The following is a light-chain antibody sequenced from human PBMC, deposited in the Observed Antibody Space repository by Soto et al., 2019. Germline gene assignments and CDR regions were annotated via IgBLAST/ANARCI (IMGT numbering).Light chain of an antibody. CDR2: GAS. V-gene: IGKV3-20*01. CDR3: QQYGSSPPRT. Sequence: EIVLTQSPGILSLSPGERATLSCRASQSVSNDFLAWYQQKPGQAPRLLIYGASTRATDVPDRFSGSGSGADFTLTSSRLESDDFAVYYCQQYGSSPPRTFGQGTKVE. CDR1: QSVSNDF. J-gene: IGKJ1*01.